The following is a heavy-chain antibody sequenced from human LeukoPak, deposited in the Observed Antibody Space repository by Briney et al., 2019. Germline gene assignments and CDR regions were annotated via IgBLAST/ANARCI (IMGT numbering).Heavy chain of an antibody. CDR3: ARDLDYGDSYTNWFDP. D-gene: IGHD4-17*01. CDR1: GFTFSSYS. J-gene: IGHJ5*02. V-gene: IGHV3-21*01. CDR2: ISSSSSYI. Sequence: GGSLRLSCAASGFTFSSYSMNWVRQAPGKGLEWVSSISSSSSYIYYADSVKGRLTISRDNAKNSLYLQMNSLRAEDTAVYYCARDLDYGDSYTNWFDPWGQGTLVTVSS.